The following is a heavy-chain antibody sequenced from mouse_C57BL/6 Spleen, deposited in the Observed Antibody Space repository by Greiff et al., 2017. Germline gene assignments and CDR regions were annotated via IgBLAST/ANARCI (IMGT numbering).Heavy chain of an antibody. CDR1: GYSFTDYN. V-gene: IGHV1-39*01. CDR3: ARSAITTVVADAMDY. J-gene: IGHJ4*01. D-gene: IGHD1-1*01. CDR2: INPNYGTT. Sequence: EVKLLESGPELVKPGASVKISCKASGYSFTDYNMNWVKQSNGKSLEWIGVINPNYGTTSYNQKFKGKATLTVDQSSSTAYMQLNSLTSEDSAVYYCARSAITTVVADAMDYWGQGTSVTVSS.